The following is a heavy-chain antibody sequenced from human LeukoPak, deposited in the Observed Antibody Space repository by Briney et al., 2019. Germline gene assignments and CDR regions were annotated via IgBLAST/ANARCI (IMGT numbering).Heavy chain of an antibody. J-gene: IGHJ4*02. V-gene: IGHV3-23*01. CDR2: ISGTSDST. D-gene: IGHD6-13*01. CDR3: ARGYPLFHY. CDR1: GFTFSSYA. Sequence: GGSLRLSCAASGFTFSSYAMSWVRQAPGKGLEWVSTISGTSDSTYYADSVKGRFTISRDDSKNTLYLLMNSLRADNTAVYYCARGYPLFHYWGQGTLVTVSS.